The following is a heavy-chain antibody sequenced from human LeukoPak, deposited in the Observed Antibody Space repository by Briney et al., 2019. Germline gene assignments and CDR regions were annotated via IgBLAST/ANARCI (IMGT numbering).Heavy chain of an antibody. CDR2: MNPNSGNT. CDR1: GYTFTSYE. V-gene: IGHV1-8*03. Sequence: ASVKVSCKASGYTFTSYEINWVRQATGQGLEWMGWMNPNSGNTGYAQKFQGRVTITRNTSISTAYMELSSLRSEDTAVYYCARGRYSSSWHDLDYWGQGTLVTVSS. CDR3: ARGRYSSSWHDLDY. J-gene: IGHJ4*02. D-gene: IGHD6-13*01.